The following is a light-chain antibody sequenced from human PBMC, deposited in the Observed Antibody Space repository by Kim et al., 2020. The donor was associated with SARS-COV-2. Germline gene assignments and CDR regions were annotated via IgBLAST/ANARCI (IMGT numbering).Light chain of an antibody. V-gene: IGLV3-1*01. CDR2: QDM. CDR3: QAWDSNSYVS. CDR1: NLGDKY. J-gene: IGLJ2*01. Sequence: SYELTQPRSVSVSPGQTANINCYGENLGDKYACWYQQKPGQSPVLVIYQDMKRPSGIPERMSASNSGNTATLTISETQAMDEADYYCQAWDSNSYVSFGG.